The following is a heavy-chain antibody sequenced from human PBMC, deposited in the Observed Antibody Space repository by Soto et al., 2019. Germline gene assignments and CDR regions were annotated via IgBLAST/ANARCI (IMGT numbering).Heavy chain of an antibody. D-gene: IGHD3-9*01. CDR2: LSYSGST. CDR1: GGSISSRGYF. J-gene: IGHJ4*02. CDR3: ARPETDYYIAIDY. Sequence: SETLSLTCSVSGGSISSRGYFWGWIRQPPGKGLEWIGSLSYSGSTYYNPSLKSRVTITVDRSKNQFSLKVSSVTAADAAVYYCARPETDYYIAIDYWGQGTLVTVSS. V-gene: IGHV4-39*01.